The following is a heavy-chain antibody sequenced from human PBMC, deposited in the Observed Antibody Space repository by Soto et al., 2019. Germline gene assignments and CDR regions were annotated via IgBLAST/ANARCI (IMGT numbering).Heavy chain of an antibody. Sequence: KPSETLSLTCTVSGGSVSSGSYHWTWIRQPPGKGLEWIGYIYYSGSTNYNPSLKSRVTISVDTSKNQFSLKLSSVTAADTAVYYCARDNMRARDGMDVWGQGTTVTVSS. CDR1: GGSVSSGSYH. J-gene: IGHJ6*02. V-gene: IGHV4-61*01. CDR2: IYYSGST. CDR3: ARDNMRARDGMDV. D-gene: IGHD3-16*01.